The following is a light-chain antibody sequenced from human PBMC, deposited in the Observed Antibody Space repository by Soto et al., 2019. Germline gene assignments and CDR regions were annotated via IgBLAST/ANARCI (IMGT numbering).Light chain of an antibody. V-gene: IGKV3-15*01. CDR2: GAS. CDR1: QSVSRS. Sequence: EIVMTQSPATLSVSPGERATLSCRAGQSVSRSLAWYQQKPGQAPSLLIYGASTRATGIPARFSGSGSGTDFTLTISSLQSEDFAVYYCQQYSNWPRTFGQGTKVEI. CDR3: QQYSNWPRT. J-gene: IGKJ1*01.